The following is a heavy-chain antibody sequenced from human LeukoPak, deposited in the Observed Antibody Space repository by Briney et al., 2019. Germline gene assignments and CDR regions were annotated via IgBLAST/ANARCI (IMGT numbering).Heavy chain of an antibody. Sequence: GGSLRLSCAASGFTFSSYAMSWVRQAPGKGLDWVSAISGSGGSTYSADSVKGRFTISRDNSKNTLYLQMNSLRVEDTAVYYCANIPGSGYYPHWFDPWGQGTLVTVSS. CDR3: ANIPGSGYYPHWFDP. CDR1: GFTFSSYA. CDR2: ISGSGGST. V-gene: IGHV3-23*01. J-gene: IGHJ5*02. D-gene: IGHD3-22*01.